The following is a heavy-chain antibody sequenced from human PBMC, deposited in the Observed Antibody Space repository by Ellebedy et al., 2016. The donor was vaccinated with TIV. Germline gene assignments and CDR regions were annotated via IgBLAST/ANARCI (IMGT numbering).Heavy chain of an antibody. J-gene: IGHJ6*02. D-gene: IGHD2-15*01. V-gene: IGHV3-21*01. Sequence: GESLKISCAASGFTFSSYSVNWVRQAPGKGLEWVSSISTSSNYIYYADSVKGRFTTSRDNARNSLYLQMNSLRAEDTAVYYCARDRDCSGGGCYYYGMDVWGQGTTVTVSS. CDR2: ISTSSNYI. CDR3: ARDRDCSGGGCYYYGMDV. CDR1: GFTFSSYS.